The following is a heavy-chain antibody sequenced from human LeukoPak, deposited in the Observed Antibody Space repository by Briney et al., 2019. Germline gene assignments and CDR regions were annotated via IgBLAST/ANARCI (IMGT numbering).Heavy chain of an antibody. Sequence: SETLSLTCTVSGGSISSGDYYWSWIRQPPGKGLEWIGYIYYSGSAYYNPSLKSRVTISVDTSENQFSLKLSSVTAADTAVYYCAREEYCSSTSCYVPFQHWGQGTLVTVSS. CDR2: IYYSGSA. CDR3: AREEYCSSTSCYVPFQH. J-gene: IGHJ1*01. D-gene: IGHD2-2*01. V-gene: IGHV4-30-4*08. CDR1: GGSISSGDYY.